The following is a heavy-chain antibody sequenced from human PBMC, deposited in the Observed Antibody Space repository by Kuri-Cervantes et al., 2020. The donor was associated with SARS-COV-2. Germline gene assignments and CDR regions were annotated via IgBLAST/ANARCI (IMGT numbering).Heavy chain of an antibody. J-gene: IGHJ4*02. CDR2: ISSSSSYI. CDR1: GFTVSSNY. V-gene: IGHV3-21*01. D-gene: IGHD4-17*01. CDR3: ARTDYGDYLIIPFDY. Sequence: GESLKISCAASGFTVSSNYMSWVRQAPGKGLEWVSSISSSSSYIYYADSVKGRFTISRDNAKNSLYLQMNSLRAEDTAVYYCARTDYGDYLIIPFDYWGQGTLVTVSS.